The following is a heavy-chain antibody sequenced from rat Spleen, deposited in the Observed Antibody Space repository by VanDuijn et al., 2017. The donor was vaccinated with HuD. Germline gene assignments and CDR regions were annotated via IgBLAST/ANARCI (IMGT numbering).Heavy chain of an antibody. CDR3: ARQDTSGYSNWFTY. CDR2: IIYDGTGT. Sequence: EVQLVESGGGLVQPGRSLKFSCAASGFTFSDHAMAWVRQAPKKGLEWVATIIYDGTGTYYRDSVKGRFTISRDNAKSALYLQMDSLRSEDTATYYCARQDTSGYSNWFTYWGQGTLVTVSS. D-gene: IGHD4-3*01. J-gene: IGHJ3*01. V-gene: IGHV5-17*01. CDR1: GFTFSDHA.